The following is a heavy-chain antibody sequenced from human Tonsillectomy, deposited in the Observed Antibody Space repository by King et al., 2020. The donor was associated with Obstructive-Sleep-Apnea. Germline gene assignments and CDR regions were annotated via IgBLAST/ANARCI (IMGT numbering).Heavy chain of an antibody. CDR3: ARDRVTMVRGVIMPAAFDI. D-gene: IGHD3-10*01. Sequence: QLQESGPGLVKPSETLSLTCTVSGGSISSSSYYWGWIRQPPGKGLEWIGSIYYSGSTYYNPSLKSRVTISVDTSKNQFSLKLSSVTAADTAVYYCARDRVTMVRGVIMPAAFDIWGQGTMVTVSS. V-gene: IGHV4-39*07. J-gene: IGHJ3*02. CDR2: IYYSGST. CDR1: GGSISSSSYY.